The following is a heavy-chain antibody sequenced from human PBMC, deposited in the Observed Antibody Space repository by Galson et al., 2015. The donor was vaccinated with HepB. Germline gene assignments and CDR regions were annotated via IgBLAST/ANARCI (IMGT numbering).Heavy chain of an antibody. D-gene: IGHD5-18*01. J-gene: IGHJ1*01. Sequence: SLRLSCAASGFIFTSYGMHWVRQAPGKGLEWVTLTSYDGSDNYCADSVKGRFIISRDNSKNTVYLQMNSLRVEDTAVYYCAKGRVDTAMALQHWGQGTLVIVSS. CDR2: TSYDGSDN. V-gene: IGHV3-30*18. CDR1: GFIFTSYG. CDR3: AKGRVDTAMALQH.